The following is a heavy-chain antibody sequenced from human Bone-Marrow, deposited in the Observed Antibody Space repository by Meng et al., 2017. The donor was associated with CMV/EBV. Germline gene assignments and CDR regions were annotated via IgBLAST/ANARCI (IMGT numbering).Heavy chain of an antibody. CDR3: ARGSRMDV. CDR2: ISSSSSYI. Sequence: LSLTCAASGFTFSSYSMNWVRQAPGKGLEWVSSISSSSSYIYYADSVKGRFTISRDNAKNSLYLQMNSLRVEDTAVYYCARGSRMDVWGQGTTVTVSS. V-gene: IGHV3-21*01. CDR1: GFTFSSYS. J-gene: IGHJ6*02.